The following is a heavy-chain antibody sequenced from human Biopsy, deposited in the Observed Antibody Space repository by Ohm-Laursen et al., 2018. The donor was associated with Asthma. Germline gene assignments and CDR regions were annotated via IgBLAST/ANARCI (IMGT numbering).Heavy chain of an antibody. Sequence: SLRLSCAASGFAVSRDYMFWVCQAPRKGLEWVSVIYSGGTSHTADSVRGRFTISRDYSKNTLYLQMHSLRAEDTAVYYCARGDSSNWSHYYFDYWGQGTLVTVSS. D-gene: IGHD3-22*01. J-gene: IGHJ4*02. CDR1: GFAVSRDY. V-gene: IGHV3-53*01. CDR2: IYSGGTS. CDR3: ARGDSSNWSHYYFDY.